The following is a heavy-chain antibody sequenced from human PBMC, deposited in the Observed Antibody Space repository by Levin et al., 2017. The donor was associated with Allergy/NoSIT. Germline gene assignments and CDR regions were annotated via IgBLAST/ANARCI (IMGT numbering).Heavy chain of an antibody. Sequence: PGGSLRLSCAASGFTFDDYTMHWVRQVPGKGLEWVSLIDWDGTSTFYADSVKGRFTISRDNSKNILYLQMNSLRSEDTAFYYCAKDTIPREARYFDSWGQGTLVTVYS. CDR3: AKDTIPREARYFDS. V-gene: IGHV3-43*01. D-gene: IGHD2-2*02. CDR2: IDWDGTST. J-gene: IGHJ4*02. CDR1: GFTFDDYT.